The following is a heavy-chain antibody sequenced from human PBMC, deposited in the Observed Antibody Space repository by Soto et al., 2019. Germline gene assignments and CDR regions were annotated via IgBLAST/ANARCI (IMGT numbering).Heavy chain of an antibody. CDR3: TSALLGVRAFDI. D-gene: IGHD3-16*01. Sequence: EVQLVESGGDLVQPGRSLRLSCTTSGFTFGDYAVSWVRQAPGKGLEWVSFIRSKASGGTAEYAASVRGRFTISRDDSKSIAYLQMNSLKTEDTAVYYCTSALLGVRAFDIWGQGTMVTVSS. V-gene: IGHV3-49*04. CDR2: IRSKASGGTA. CDR1: GFTFGDYA. J-gene: IGHJ3*02.